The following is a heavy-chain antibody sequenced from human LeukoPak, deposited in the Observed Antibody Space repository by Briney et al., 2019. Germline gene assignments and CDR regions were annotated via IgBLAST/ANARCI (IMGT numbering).Heavy chain of an antibody. J-gene: IGHJ5*02. CDR2: ISGSGGST. CDR3: AKDPRSTAPRNWFDP. D-gene: IGHD2-2*01. Sequence: PGGSLRLSCAASGFTFSSYAMRWVRQAPGKGLEWVSAISGSGGSTYYADSVKGRFTISRDNSKNTLYLQMNSLTAEDTAVYYCAKDPRSTAPRNWFDPWGQGTLVTVSS. V-gene: IGHV3-23*01. CDR1: GFTFSSYA.